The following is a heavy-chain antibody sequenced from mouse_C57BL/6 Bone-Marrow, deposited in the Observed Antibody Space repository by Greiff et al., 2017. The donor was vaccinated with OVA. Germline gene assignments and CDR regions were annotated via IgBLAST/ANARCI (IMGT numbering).Heavy chain of an antibody. CDR2: IRNKANNHAT. V-gene: IGHV6-6*01. J-gene: IGHJ2*01. D-gene: IGHD2-3*01. Sequence: EVQVVESGGGLVQPGGSMKLSCAASGFTFSDAWMDWVRQSPEKGLEWVAEIRNKANNHATYYAESVKGRFTISRDDSKSSVYLQMNSLRAEDTGIYYCTRRGYYAHFDYWGQGTTLTVSS. CDR3: TRRGYYAHFDY. CDR1: GFTFSDAW.